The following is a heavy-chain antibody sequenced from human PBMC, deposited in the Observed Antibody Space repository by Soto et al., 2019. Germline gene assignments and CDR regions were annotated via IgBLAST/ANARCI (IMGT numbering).Heavy chain of an antibody. D-gene: IGHD6-19*01. CDR3: ARFPGIAVAGTDGFDY. Sequence: SVKVSCKASGGTFSSYAISWVRQAPGQGLEWMGGIIPIFGTANYAQKFQGRVTITADKSTSTAYMGLSSLRSEDTAVYYCARFPGIAVAGTDGFDYWGQGTLVTVSS. CDR2: IIPIFGTA. CDR1: GGTFSSYA. V-gene: IGHV1-69*06. J-gene: IGHJ4*02.